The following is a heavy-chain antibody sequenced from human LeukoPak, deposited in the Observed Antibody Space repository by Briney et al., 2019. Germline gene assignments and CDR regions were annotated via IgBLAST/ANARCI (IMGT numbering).Heavy chain of an antibody. J-gene: IGHJ3*02. CDR1: GFTFSSYG. Sequence: GGSLRLSCAASGFTFSSYGMHWVRQAPGKGLEWVAVISYDGSNKYYADSVKGRFTISRDNSKNTLYLQMNSLRAEDTAVYYCARVSRQQLASVNAFDIWGQGTMVTVSS. V-gene: IGHV3-30*03. CDR3: ARVSRQQLASVNAFDI. CDR2: ISYDGSNK. D-gene: IGHD6-6*01.